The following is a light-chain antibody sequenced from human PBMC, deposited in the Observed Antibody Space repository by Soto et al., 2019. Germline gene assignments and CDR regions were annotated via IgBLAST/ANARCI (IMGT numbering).Light chain of an antibody. CDR3: QYYNDYCWT. V-gene: IGKV1-5*03. CDR1: QSISSW. J-gene: IGKJ1*01. CDR2: KTS. Sequence: DIQLTQSPSTLSASVGDRVTITCRASQSISSWLAWYQHKPGKAPNLLIYKTSNLESGVPSRFSGSGSGTECTLTISSLQPDDFATYYCQYYNDYCWTFGQGTKVEIK.